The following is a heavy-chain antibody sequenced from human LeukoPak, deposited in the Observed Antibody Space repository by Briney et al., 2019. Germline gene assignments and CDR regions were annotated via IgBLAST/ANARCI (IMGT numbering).Heavy chain of an antibody. Sequence: GRSLRLSCAASGFTFSSYGMHWVRQAPGKGLEWVAVISYDGSNKYYADSVKGRFTISRDNSKNTLYLQMNSLRAEDTAVYYCAKEGSGGDYAFDIWGQGTMVTVSS. CDR3: AKEGSGGDYAFDI. V-gene: IGHV3-30*18. J-gene: IGHJ3*02. CDR2: ISYDGSNK. D-gene: IGHD2-21*01. CDR1: GFTFSSYG.